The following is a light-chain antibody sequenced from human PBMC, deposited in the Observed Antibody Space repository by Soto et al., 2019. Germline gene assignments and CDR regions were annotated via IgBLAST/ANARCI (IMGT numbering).Light chain of an antibody. CDR1: NIGSKS. V-gene: IGLV3-21*02. J-gene: IGLJ1*01. CDR3: QVWDSSSDEGV. Sequence: SYDLTQPPSVSVAPGQTARITWGGNNIGSKSVHWYQPKPGQAPVLVVYDDSDRPSGIPERFSGSNSGNTATLTISRVEDGDEADYYCQVWDSSSDEGVFGTGTKVTVL. CDR2: DDS.